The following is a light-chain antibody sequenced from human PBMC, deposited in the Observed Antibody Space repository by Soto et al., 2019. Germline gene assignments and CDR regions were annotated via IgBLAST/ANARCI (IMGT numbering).Light chain of an antibody. CDR3: QQYGSSPT. J-gene: IGKJ4*01. CDR2: GAS. CDR1: QSVSSNY. Sequence: EIVLTQSPGTLSLSPGERATLSCRASQSVSSNYLAWYQQKPGQAPRLLIYGASSRATGIPDRFSGSGSGTDFTLTISRLEPEDFAVYYCQQYGSSPTFGGGTNVEIK. V-gene: IGKV3-20*01.